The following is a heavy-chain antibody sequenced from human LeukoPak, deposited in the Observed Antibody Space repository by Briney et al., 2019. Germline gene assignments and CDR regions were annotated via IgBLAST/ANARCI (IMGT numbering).Heavy chain of an antibody. CDR3: AREFAGSYGGFDY. J-gene: IGHJ4*02. CDR1: GGSISSYY. D-gene: IGHD3-10*01. CDR2: IYSSGST. Sequence: SETLSLTCSVSGGSISSYYWTWIRQPPGKGLEWIGYIYSSGSTNYNPSLKSRVTISEDSSKNQFSLKLSSVTAADTAVYYCAREFAGSYGGFDYWGQGILVIVSS. V-gene: IGHV4-4*08.